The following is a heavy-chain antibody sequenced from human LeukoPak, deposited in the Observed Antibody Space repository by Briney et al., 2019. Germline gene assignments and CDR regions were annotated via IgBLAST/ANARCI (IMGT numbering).Heavy chain of an antibody. CDR1: GGTFTSYA. CDR3: ARDDCSGGSCPNDY. CDR2: IIPILGIA. Sequence: SVKVSCKASGGTFTSYAISWVRQAPGQGLEWMGRIIPILGIANYAQKFQGRVTITADKSTSTAYMELSSLRSEDTAVYYCARDDCSGGSCPNDYWGQGTLVTVSS. J-gene: IGHJ4*02. D-gene: IGHD2-15*01. V-gene: IGHV1-69*04.